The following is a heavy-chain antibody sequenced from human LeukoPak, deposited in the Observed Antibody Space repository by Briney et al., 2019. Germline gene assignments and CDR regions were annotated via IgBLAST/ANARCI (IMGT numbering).Heavy chain of an antibody. CDR3: ARGRGSGSYNSIHY. J-gene: IGHJ4*02. CDR2: TNWNGGST. D-gene: IGHD3-10*01. Sequence: GGSLRLSCAASGFTFDNYGMSWVRQAPGKGLEWVSGTNWNGGSTGYADSVKGRFTISRDNAKNSLYLQMNSLRVEDTASYYCARGRGSGSYNSIHYWGQGTLVTVSS. CDR1: GFTFDNYG. V-gene: IGHV3-20*04.